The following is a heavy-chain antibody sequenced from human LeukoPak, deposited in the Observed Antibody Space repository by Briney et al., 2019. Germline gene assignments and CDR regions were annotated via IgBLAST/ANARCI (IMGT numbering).Heavy chain of an antibody. J-gene: IGHJ3*02. CDR2: IIPIFGTA. Sequence: AASVKVSCKASGGTFSSYAISWVRQAPGQGLEWMGRIIPIFGTANYAQKFQGRVTITTDESTSTAYMELSSLRSEDTAVYYCAREPIKQLWFRVAGTSDAFDIRGQGTMVTVSS. CDR1: GGTFSSYA. V-gene: IGHV1-69*05. CDR3: AREPIKQLWFRVAGTSDAFDI. D-gene: IGHD6-19*01.